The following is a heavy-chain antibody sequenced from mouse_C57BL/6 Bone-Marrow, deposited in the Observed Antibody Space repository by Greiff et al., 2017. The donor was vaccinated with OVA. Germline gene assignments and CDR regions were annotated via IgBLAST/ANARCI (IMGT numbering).Heavy chain of an antibody. D-gene: IGHD2-3*01. Sequence: VQLQQPGTELVKPGASVKLSCKASGYTFTSYWMHWVKQRPGQGLEWIGNINPSNGGTNYNEKFKSKATLTVDKSSSAAYMQLSSRTSEDSAVCYCARWGWVLFFDYWGQGTTLTVSS. J-gene: IGHJ2*01. CDR2: INPSNGGT. CDR1: GYTFTSYW. CDR3: ARWGWVLFFDY. V-gene: IGHV1-53*01.